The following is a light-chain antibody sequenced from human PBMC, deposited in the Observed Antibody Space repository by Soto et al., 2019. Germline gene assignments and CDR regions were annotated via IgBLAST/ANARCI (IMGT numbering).Light chain of an antibody. Sequence: DIQMTQSPPSLSASVGDTLTITCQASQDISNYLNWYQQKLGKAPKLLIYDASNLEPGVPSRFSGSGSGTDFTLTITSLQPEDIATYYCQHFDSLPLSFGPGTAVQIK. CDR2: DAS. V-gene: IGKV1-33*01. CDR1: QDISNY. CDR3: QHFDSLPLS. J-gene: IGKJ3*01.